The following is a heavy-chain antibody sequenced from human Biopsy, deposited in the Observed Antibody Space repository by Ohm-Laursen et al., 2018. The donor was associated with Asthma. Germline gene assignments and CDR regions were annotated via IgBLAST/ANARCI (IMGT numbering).Heavy chain of an antibody. J-gene: IGHJ4*02. D-gene: IGHD3-10*01. CDR1: GFTFSNAW. CDR3: STNRLWFGQSPYYFDY. V-gene: IGHV3-15*01. CDR2: IKSTNEGGTT. Sequence: SLRLSCSASGFTFSNAWMSWVRQAPGKGLEWLGRIKSTNEGGTTDYAAAVKGRLTISRDDSQNTLRLQMSSLTTEDTAVYFCSTNRLWFGQSPYYFDYWGQGSLVTVSS.